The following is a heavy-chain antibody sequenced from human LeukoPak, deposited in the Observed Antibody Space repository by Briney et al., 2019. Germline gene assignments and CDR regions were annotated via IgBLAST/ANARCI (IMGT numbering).Heavy chain of an antibody. CDR1: GFSVSSNY. CDR2: IYSGGST. CDR3: TSSSITQIIVLDY. D-gene: IGHD3-10*01. Sequence: GGSLRLSCAASGFSVSSNYMSWVRQAPGKGLEWVSVIYSGGSTYYADSVKGRFTISRDNSKNTLYLQMNSLRAEDTAVYYCTSSSITQIIVLDYWGQGTLVTVSS. V-gene: IGHV3-53*01. J-gene: IGHJ4*02.